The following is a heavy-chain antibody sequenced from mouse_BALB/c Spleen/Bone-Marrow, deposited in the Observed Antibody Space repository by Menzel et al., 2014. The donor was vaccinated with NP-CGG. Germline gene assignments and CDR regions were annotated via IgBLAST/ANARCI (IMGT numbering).Heavy chain of an antibody. CDR3: ARDTGNYVRFAY. V-gene: IGHV7-3*02. CDR2: IRNKANGYTT. Sequence: EVKLVESGGGLVQPGGSLRLSCAPSGFTFTDYYMSWVRQPPGKALEWLGFIRNKANGYTTEYSASVKGRFTISRDNSQSILYLQMNTLRAEDSATYYCARDTGNYVRFAYWGQGTLVTVSA. CDR1: GFTFTDYY. D-gene: IGHD2-1*01. J-gene: IGHJ3*01.